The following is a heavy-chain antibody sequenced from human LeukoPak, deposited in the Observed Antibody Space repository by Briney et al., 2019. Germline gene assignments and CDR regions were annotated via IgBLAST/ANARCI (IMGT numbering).Heavy chain of an antibody. J-gene: IGHJ5*02. CDR1: GYTFSTYG. D-gene: IGHD1-26*01. V-gene: IGHV1-18*01. CDR3: ARNAGSYFEFAP. Sequence: GASVKVSCKTSGYTFSTYGLSWGRQAPGQGLEWMGWISGNSGKTHYAQKFQDRVTLTTDTSSTTAFMELRSLRSDDTAMYYCARNAGSYFEFAPWGQGTLVTVSS. CDR2: ISGNSGKT.